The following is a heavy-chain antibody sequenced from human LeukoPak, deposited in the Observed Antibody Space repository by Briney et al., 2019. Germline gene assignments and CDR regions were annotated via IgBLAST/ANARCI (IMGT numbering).Heavy chain of an antibody. V-gene: IGHV1-2*02. CDR3: ASGDYGDPPLNY. Sequence: ASVKVSCKASGFPFTGYYLHWVRQAPGQGLEWMGWITPNSGGTNYAQKFQGRVTMTRDTSISTAYMELSRLRSDDTAVYYCASGDYGDPPLNYWGQGTLVTVSS. D-gene: IGHD4/OR15-4a*01. CDR1: GFPFTGYY. J-gene: IGHJ4*02. CDR2: ITPNSGGT.